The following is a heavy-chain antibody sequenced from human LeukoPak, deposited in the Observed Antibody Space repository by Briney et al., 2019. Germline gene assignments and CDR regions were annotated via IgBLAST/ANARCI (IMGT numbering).Heavy chain of an antibody. V-gene: IGHV1-46*01. CDR2: INPSGGST. J-gene: IGHJ4*02. CDR3: ARDDYGGTFFDY. D-gene: IGHD4-23*01. Sequence: GASVKVSCKASGYTFTNYYMHWVRQAPGQGIEWMGIINPSGGSTTYAQKFQGRVTMTRDTSASTVYMELSSLRSEDTAVYYCARDDYGGTFFDYWGQGTPVTVSS. CDR1: GYTFTNYY.